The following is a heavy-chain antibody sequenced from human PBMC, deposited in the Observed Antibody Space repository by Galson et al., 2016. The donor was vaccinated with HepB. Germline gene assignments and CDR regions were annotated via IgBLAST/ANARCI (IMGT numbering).Heavy chain of an antibody. J-gene: IGHJ4*02. Sequence: SVKVSCKASGYSFTNYDITWVRQVPGQGLEWMGWIRVSNGNADYGQKFQGRVTMTIDASTSTADMELRGLRSDETAVYYCAREGPTEYDFWKGYLNTAAFDYWGQGTLVTVSS. D-gene: IGHD3/OR15-3a*01. V-gene: IGHV1-18*01. CDR2: IRVSNGNA. CDR1: GYSFTNYD. CDR3: AREGPTEYDFWKGYLNTAAFDY.